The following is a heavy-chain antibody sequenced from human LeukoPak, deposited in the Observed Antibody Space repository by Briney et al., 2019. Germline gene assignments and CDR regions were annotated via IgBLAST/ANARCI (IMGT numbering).Heavy chain of an antibody. D-gene: IGHD6-13*01. CDR3: ARLRQLVPNDAFDI. CDR2: IYYSGST. CDR1: GGSISSSSYY. Sequence: SETLSLTCTVSGGSISSSSYYWGWIRQPPGRGLEWIGSIYYSGSTYYNPSLKSRVTISVDTSKNQFSLKLSSVTAADTAVYYCARLRQLVPNDAFDIWGQGTMVTVSS. V-gene: IGHV4-39*01. J-gene: IGHJ3*02.